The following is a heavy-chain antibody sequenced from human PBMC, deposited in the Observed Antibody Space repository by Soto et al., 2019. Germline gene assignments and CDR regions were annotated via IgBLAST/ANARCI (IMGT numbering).Heavy chain of an antibody. D-gene: IGHD3-9*01. J-gene: IGHJ2*01. V-gene: IGHV4-34*01. Sequence: QVQLQQWGAGPLRPLETLSLTCGVSGGSFSGSYWAWIRQSPGKGLEWIGEINDRGSINYNPSLKSRVSISVDTSKKHYSLNLRSVTAADTAVYYCARESHDILTGPPWVWYFDLWGRGTLVTVSS. CDR1: GGSFSGSY. CDR3: ARESHDILTGPPWVWYFDL. CDR2: INDRGSI.